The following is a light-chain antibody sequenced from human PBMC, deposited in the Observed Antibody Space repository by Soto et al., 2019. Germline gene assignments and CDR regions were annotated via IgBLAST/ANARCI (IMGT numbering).Light chain of an antibody. V-gene: IGKV3-20*01. Sequence: IVLTHSPGTLSLSPGERATLSCRASQSISSNYLAWYQQKPGQAPRLLIYGASTRATGIPDRFSGSGSGTDFTLTISRLEPEDFAVYHCQQYDDSMTFGQGTKVDIK. CDR2: GAS. CDR3: QQYDDSMT. CDR1: QSISSNY. J-gene: IGKJ1*01.